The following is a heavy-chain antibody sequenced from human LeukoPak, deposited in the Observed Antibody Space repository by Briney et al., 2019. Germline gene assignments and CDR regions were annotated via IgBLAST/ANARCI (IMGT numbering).Heavy chain of an antibody. D-gene: IGHD4-11*01. Sequence: GGSLRLSCTASGFTFSSYTMSWVRQAPGKGLKWVSTISTGGGNTYYADSVQGRFTVSRDDSKNTLYLQMNSLRAEDTAVYYCARSGGLQKFDYWGQGTLVTVSS. CDR2: ISTGGGNT. J-gene: IGHJ4*02. V-gene: IGHV3-23*01. CDR1: GFTFSSYT. CDR3: ARSGGLQKFDY.